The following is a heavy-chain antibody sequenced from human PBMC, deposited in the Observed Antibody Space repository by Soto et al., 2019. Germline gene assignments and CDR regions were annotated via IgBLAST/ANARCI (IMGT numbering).Heavy chain of an antibody. CDR1: GGSISNVNYC. J-gene: IGHJ4*02. D-gene: IGHD7-27*01. CDR2: IYNGGTT. V-gene: IGHV4-30-4*01. CDR3: ARGPSGDKVDS. Sequence: QVQLQESGPGLVKPSQTLSLTCTVSGGSISNVNYCWSWIRQSPDKGLEWIGPIYNGGTTYNNPSLTSRVSISIDASNNQFSLKLSSVSAADTAVYYCARGPSGDKVDSWGQGTLVTVSS.